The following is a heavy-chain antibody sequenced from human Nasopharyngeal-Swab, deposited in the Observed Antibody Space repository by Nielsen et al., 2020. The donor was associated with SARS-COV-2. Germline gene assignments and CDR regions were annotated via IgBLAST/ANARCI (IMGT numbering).Heavy chain of an antibody. CDR3: ARVLLRALGKFGEGYAFDI. Sequence: GESLKISCAASGFTFSSHSMNWVRQAPGKGLEWVSSISSSSTYIYYADSVKGRFTISSDNAKNSLYLQMNSLRVEDTAVYYCARVLLRALGKFGEGYAFDIWGQGTMVTVSS. CDR2: ISSSSTYI. J-gene: IGHJ3*02. D-gene: IGHD3-10*01. V-gene: IGHV3-21*01. CDR1: GFTFSSHS.